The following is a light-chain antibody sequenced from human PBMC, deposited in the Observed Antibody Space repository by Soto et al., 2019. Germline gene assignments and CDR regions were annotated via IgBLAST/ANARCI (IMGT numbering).Light chain of an antibody. CDR1: SSDVGGYNH. CDR3: CSYTSLSTVV. J-gene: IGLJ2*01. V-gene: IGLV2-14*01. Sequence: QSVLTQPASVSASPGQSITISCTGTSSDVGGYNHVSWYQHSPGKAPKLILFAVSDRPSGVSHRFSGSKSGNTASLTISGLQAEDEADYYCCSYTSLSTVVFGGGTKLTVL. CDR2: AVS.